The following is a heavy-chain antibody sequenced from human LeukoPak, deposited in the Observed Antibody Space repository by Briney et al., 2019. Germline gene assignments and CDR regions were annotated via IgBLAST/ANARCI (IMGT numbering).Heavy chain of an antibody. J-gene: IGHJ3*02. V-gene: IGHV3-7*01. Sequence: GGSLRLSCAASGFTFSSYWMSWVRQAPGKGLEWVANIKQDGSEKYYVDSVKGRFTISRDNAKNSLYLQMNSLRAEDTAVYYCARAGELRFLEWTSPDAFDIWGQGTTVTVSS. CDR3: ARAGELRFLEWTSPDAFDI. CDR1: GFTFSSYW. CDR2: IKQDGSEK. D-gene: IGHD3-3*01.